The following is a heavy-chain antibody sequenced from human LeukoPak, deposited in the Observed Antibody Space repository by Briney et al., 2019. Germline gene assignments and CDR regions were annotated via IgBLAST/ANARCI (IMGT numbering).Heavy chain of an antibody. J-gene: IGHJ5*02. V-gene: IGHV4-4*07. Sequence: SETLSLTCTVSGGSISSYYWSWIRQPAGKGLEWIGRIYTSGSTNYNPSLKSRVTMSVDTSKNQFSLKLSSVTAADTAVYYCARQSMTTVTTRFDPLRQGTLVTVSS. CDR3: ARQSMTTVTTRFDP. D-gene: IGHD4-17*01. CDR1: GGSISSYY. CDR2: IYTSGST.